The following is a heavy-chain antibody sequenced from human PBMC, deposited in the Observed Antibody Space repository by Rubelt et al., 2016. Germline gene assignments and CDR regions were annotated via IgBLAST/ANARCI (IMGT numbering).Heavy chain of an antibody. CDR2: INHSGST. J-gene: IGHJ4*02. CDR1: GGSFSGYY. CDR3: ARFGDYVASPLEPCDY. Sequence: QVQLQQWGAGLLKPSETLSLTCAVYGGSFSGYYWSWIRQPPGKGLEWIGEINHSGSTNYNPSLKSRVTISVDTSKNQFSLKLSSVTAADTAVYYCARFGDYVASPLEPCDYWGQGTLVTVSS. D-gene: IGHD4-17*01. V-gene: IGHV4-34*01.